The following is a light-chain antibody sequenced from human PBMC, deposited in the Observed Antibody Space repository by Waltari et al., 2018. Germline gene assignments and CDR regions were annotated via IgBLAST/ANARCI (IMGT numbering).Light chain of an antibody. CDR2: GAS. Sequence: EIVLTQSPGTLSLSPGERATLSCRASQSVSTTLACYQQKPGQAPKLLIYGASIRATGIPDRFTGSGSGTDFSLTISSLEPEDFAIYFCQHYVRLPATFGQGTKVEIK. V-gene: IGKV3-20*01. CDR1: QSVSTT. CDR3: QHYVRLPAT. J-gene: IGKJ1*01.